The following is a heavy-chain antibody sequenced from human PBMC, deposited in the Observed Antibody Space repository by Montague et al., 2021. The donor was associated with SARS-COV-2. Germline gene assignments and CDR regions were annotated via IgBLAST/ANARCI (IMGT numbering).Heavy chain of an antibody. CDR2: IYHTGST. Sequence: TLSLTCTVSGGSISSGGYYWSWIRQHPGKGLEWIGYIYHTGSTHYNPSLKSRVTIPKETSKNHFSLNLSSVTAADSAVYYCARDSGYYDSSGYSYDAFDIEGQGTKITVTS. V-gene: IGHV4-31*03. CDR1: GGSISSGGYY. D-gene: IGHD3-22*01. J-gene: IGHJ3*02. CDR3: ARDSGYYDSSGYSYDAFDI.